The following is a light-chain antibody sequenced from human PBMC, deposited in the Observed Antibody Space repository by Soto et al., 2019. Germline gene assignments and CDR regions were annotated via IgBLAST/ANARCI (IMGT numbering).Light chain of an antibody. Sequence: DIQMTQSPSTLSGSVGDRVTITCRASQTISSWLAWYQQKPGKAPKLLIYKASTLKSGVPSRFSGSGSGTEFTLTISSLQPEDSATYYCLQYWDYSWTFGQGTKVDIK. J-gene: IGKJ1*01. CDR3: LQYWDYSWT. CDR2: KAS. CDR1: QTISSW. V-gene: IGKV1-5*03.